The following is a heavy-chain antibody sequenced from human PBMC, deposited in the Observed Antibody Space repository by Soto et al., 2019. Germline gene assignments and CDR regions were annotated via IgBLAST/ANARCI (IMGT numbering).Heavy chain of an antibody. CDR2: ISGSGGST. Sequence: GGSLRLSCAASGFSVSSSHMIWVRQAPGKGLERVSVISGSGGSTYYADSVKGRFTISRDNSKNTLYLQMNSLRAEDTAVYYCAKGKLSPYCISTSCPSDAFDIWGQGTMVTVSS. J-gene: IGHJ3*02. CDR3: AKGKLSPYCISTSCPSDAFDI. D-gene: IGHD2-2*01. CDR1: GFSVSSSH. V-gene: IGHV3-23*01.